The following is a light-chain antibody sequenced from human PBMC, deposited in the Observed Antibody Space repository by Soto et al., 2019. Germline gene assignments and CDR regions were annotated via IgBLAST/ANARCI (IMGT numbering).Light chain of an antibody. CDR2: EGS. CDR3: CSYAGSSIHVV. CDR1: SSDVGSYNL. Sequence: QSVLTQPASVSGSPGQSITISCTGTSSDVGSYNLVSWYQQHPGKAPKLMIYEGSKRPSGVSNRFSGSKSGNTASLTISGLQAQYEADYYCCSYAGSSIHVVFGGGTKLTVL. V-gene: IGLV2-23*01. J-gene: IGLJ2*01.